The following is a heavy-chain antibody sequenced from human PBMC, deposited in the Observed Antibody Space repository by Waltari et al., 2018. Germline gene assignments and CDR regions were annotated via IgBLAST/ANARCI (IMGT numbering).Heavy chain of an antibody. D-gene: IGHD3-3*01. V-gene: IGHV1-69*04. Sequence: QVQLVQSGAEVKKPGSSVKVSCKASGGTFSSYAISWVRQAPGQGLEWMGGIIPILGIANYAQKFQGRVTITADESTSTAYMELSSLRSEDTAVYYCARDGRITIFGVVIPDAFDIWGQGTMVTVSS. J-gene: IGHJ3*02. CDR1: GGTFSSYA. CDR3: ARDGRITIFGVVIPDAFDI. CDR2: IIPILGIA.